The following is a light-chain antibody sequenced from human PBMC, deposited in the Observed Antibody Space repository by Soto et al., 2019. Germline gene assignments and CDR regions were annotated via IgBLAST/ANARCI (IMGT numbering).Light chain of an antibody. Sequence: QSVLTQPASVSGSPGQSITISCTGTSSGVGGYNYVSWYQQHPGKAPKLMIYDVSNRPSGVSNRFSGSKSGNTASLTISGLQAEDEADYYCSSYTSGSTYVFGTGTKVTV. J-gene: IGLJ1*01. CDR3: SSYTSGSTYV. CDR2: DVS. V-gene: IGLV2-14*01. CDR1: SSGVGGYNY.